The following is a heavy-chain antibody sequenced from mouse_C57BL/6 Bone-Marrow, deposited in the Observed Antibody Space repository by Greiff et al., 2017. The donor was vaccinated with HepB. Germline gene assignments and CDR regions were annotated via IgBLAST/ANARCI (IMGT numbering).Heavy chain of an antibody. V-gene: IGHV7-1*01. D-gene: IGHD2-3*01. J-gene: IGHJ2*01. CDR1: GFTFSDFY. CDR2: SRNKANDYTT. Sequence: EVMLVESGGGLVQSGRSLRLSCATSGFTFSDFYMEWVRQAPGKGLEWIAASRNKANDYTTEYSASVKGRFIVSRDTSQSILYLQMNALRAEDTAIYYCARDGDGYPFDYWGQGTTLTVSS. CDR3: ARDGDGYPFDY.